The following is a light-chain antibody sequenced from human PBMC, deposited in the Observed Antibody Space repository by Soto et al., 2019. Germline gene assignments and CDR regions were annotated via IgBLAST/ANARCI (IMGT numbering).Light chain of an antibody. CDR1: SSDVGGYNY. Sequence: QPVLTQPPSASGSPGQSVTISCTGTSSDVGGYNYVSWYQQHPGKAPKFMIYEVSKRPSGVPDRFSGSKSGNTASLTVSGLQAEDEADYYCSSYAGSNNFVIFGGGTQLTVL. V-gene: IGLV2-8*01. CDR3: SSYAGSNNFVI. CDR2: EVS. J-gene: IGLJ2*01.